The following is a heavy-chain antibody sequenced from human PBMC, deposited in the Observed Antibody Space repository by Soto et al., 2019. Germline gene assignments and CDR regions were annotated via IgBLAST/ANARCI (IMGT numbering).Heavy chain of an antibody. CDR2: ISGSGGST. V-gene: IGHV3-23*01. D-gene: IGHD3-22*01. CDR1: GFTFSSYA. J-gene: IGHJ3*02. Sequence: PGGSLRLSCAASGFTFSSYAMSWVRQAPGKGLEWVSAISGSGGSTYYADSVKGRFTISRDNSKNTLYLQMNSLRAEDTAVYYCAKDPLREYYDSSGYYAFDIWGQGTMVTVSS. CDR3: AKDPLREYYDSSGYYAFDI.